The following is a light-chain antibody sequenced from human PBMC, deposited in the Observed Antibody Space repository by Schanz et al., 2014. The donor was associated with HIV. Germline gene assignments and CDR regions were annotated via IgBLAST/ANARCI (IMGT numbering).Light chain of an antibody. CDR1: QSVSTRS. CDR2: GAS. CDR3: QQYGNSPRT. V-gene: IGKV3-20*01. J-gene: IGKJ1*01. Sequence: ETVMTQSPATLSVFPGEGVTLSCRASQSVSTRSAWFQQKPGQAPRLLISGASTRAAGIPDRFSGTGSGTDFTLTISRLEPEDFAVYYCQQYGNSPRTFGQGTKVEVK.